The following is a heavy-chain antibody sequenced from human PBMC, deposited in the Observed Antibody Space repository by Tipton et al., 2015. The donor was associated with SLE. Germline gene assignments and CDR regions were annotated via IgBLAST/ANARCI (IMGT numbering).Heavy chain of an antibody. CDR3: AGAVAGKGGFDY. CDR2: IRYDGSNK. D-gene: IGHD6-19*01. V-gene: IGHV3-30*02. Sequence: SLRLSCAASGFTFSSYGMHWVRQAPGKGLEWVAFIRYDGSNKYYADSVKGRFTISRDNSKNTLYLQMNSLRAEDTAVYYCAGAVAGKGGFDYWGQGTLVTVSS. J-gene: IGHJ4*02. CDR1: GFTFSSYG.